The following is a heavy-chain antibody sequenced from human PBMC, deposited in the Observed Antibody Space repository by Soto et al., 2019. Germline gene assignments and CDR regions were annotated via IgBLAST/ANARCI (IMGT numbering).Heavy chain of an antibody. J-gene: IGHJ6*04. CDR1: GGTFSSYA. Sequence: QVQLVQSGAEVKKPGSSVKVSCKASGGTFSSYAISWVRQAPGQGLEWMGGIIPIFGTANYAQKVQGRVTITADEATSTAYMELSSLRSEDTDVYYCARVASTAVRYYYGMDVWGNGTTVTVSS. V-gene: IGHV1-69*01. CDR3: ARVASTAVRYYYGMDV. CDR2: IIPIFGTA. D-gene: IGHD2-2*01.